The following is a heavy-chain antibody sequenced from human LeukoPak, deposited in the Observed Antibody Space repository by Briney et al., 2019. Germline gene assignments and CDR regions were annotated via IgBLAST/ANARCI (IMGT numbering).Heavy chain of an antibody. Sequence: GTSVKVSCKASGFTFTSSAMQWVRQARGQRLEWIGWIVVGSGNTNYAQKFQERVTITRDMSTSTAYMELSSLRSEDTAVYYCAADQKLRSGLYYYYYGMDVWGQGTTVTVSS. CDR2: IVVGSGNT. CDR3: AADQKLRSGLYYYYYGMDV. CDR1: GFTFTSSA. J-gene: IGHJ6*02. V-gene: IGHV1-58*02.